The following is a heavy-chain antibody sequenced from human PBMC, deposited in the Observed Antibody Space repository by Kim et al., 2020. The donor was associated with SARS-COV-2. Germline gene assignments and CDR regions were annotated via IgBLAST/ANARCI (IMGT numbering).Heavy chain of an antibody. CDR2: IIPIFGTA. Sequence: SVKVSCKAXGGTFSSYAISWVRQAPGQGLEWMGGIIPIFGTANYAQKFQGRVTITADESTSTDYMELSSLRSEDTAVYYWAREWGSSWSDDAFDIWGQGTMVTVSS. CDR1: GGTFSSYA. J-gene: IGHJ3*02. D-gene: IGHD6-13*01. CDR3: AREWGSSWSDDAFDI. V-gene: IGHV1-69*13.